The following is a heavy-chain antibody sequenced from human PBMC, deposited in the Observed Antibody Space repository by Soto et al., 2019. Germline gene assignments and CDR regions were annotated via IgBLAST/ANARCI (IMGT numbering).Heavy chain of an antibody. D-gene: IGHD1-1*01. J-gene: IGHJ2*01. V-gene: IGHV4-59*01. Sequence: QVQLQESGPGLVKPSETLSLTCTVSGGSISSYYWSWIRQPPGKGLEWIGYIYYSGSTNYNPSLKSRVTISVDTSKNQFSLKLSSVTAADTAVYYCARGYDWYFDLWGRGTLVTVSS. CDR3: ARGYDWYFDL. CDR1: GGSISSYY. CDR2: IYYSGST.